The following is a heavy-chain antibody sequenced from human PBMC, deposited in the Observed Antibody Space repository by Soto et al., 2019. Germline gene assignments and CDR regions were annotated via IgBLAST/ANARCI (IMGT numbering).Heavy chain of an antibody. V-gene: IGHV4-39*01. CDR2: IYYSGST. CDR1: GGSISSSSYY. J-gene: IGHJ4*02. CDR3: ARRDSSGPDY. D-gene: IGHD3-22*01. Sequence: QLQLQESGPGLVKPSETLSLTCTVSGGSISSSSYYWGWIRQPPGKGLEWIGSIYYSGSTYYNPTLKSRVTISVDTSKNQFSLKLSSVTAADTAVYYCARRDSSGPDYWGQGTLVTVSS.